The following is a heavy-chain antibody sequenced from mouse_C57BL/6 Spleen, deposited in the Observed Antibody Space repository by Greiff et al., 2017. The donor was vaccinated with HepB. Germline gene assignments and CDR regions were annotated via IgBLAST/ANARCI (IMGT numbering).Heavy chain of an antibody. D-gene: IGHD2-2*01. J-gene: IGHJ1*03. V-gene: IGHV1-52*01. Sequence: VQLQQSGAELVRPGSSVKLSCKASGYTFTSYWMHWVKQRPIQGLEWIGNIDPSDSETHYNQKFKDKATLTVDKSSSTAYMQLSSLTSEDSAVYYCAREGGNDGYVDVWGTGTTVTVSS. CDR3: AREGGNDGYVDV. CDR1: GYTFTSYW. CDR2: IDPSDSET.